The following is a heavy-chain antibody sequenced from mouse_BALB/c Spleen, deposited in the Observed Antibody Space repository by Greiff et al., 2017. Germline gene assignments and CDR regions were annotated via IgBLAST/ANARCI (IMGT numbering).Heavy chain of an antibody. J-gene: IGHJ3*01. V-gene: IGHV5-2*03. CDR3: ARQGELGPFAY. CDR2: INSDGGST. Sequence: EVKVEESGGGLVQPGESLKLSCESNEYEFPSHDMSWVRKTPEKRLELVAAINSDGGSTYYPDTMERRFIISRDNTKKTLYLQMSSLRSEDTALYYCARQGELGPFAYWGQGTLVTVSA. D-gene: IGHD4-1*01. CDR1: EYEFPSHD.